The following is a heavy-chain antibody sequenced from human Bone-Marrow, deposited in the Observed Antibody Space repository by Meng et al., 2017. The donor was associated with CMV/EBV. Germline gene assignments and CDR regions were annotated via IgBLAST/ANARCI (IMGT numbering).Heavy chain of an antibody. CDR1: GFTFSSYS. V-gene: IGHV3-21*01. CDR2: ISSSSSYI. CDR3: ARAATGTTEEDDY. Sequence: GESLKISCAASGFTFSSYSMNWVRQAPGKGLEWVSSISSSSSYIYYADSVKGRLTISRDNAKNSLYLQMNSLRAEDTAVYYCARAATGTTEEDDYWGQGTLVTVSS. D-gene: IGHD1-7*01. J-gene: IGHJ4*02.